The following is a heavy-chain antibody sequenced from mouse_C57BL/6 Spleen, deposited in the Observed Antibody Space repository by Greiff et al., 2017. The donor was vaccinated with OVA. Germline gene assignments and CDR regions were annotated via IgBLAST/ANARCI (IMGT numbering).Heavy chain of an antibody. CDR3: ARDLLWLRGAMDY. CDR2: IDPSDSYT. D-gene: IGHD2-9*01. J-gene: IGHJ4*01. V-gene: IGHV1-59*01. CDR1: GYTFTSYW. Sequence: QVQLQQPGAELVRPGTSVKLSCKASGYTFTSYWLHWVKQRPGQGLEWIGVIDPSDSYTNYNQKFKGKATLTVDTSSSTAYMQLSSRTSEDAAVYYCARDLLWLRGAMDYWGQGTSVTVSS.